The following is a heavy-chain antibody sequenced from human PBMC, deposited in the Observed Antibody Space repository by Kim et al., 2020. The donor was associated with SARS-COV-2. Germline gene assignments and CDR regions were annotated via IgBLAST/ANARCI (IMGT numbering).Heavy chain of an antibody. CDR1: GFTFSTYA. D-gene: IGHD6-19*01. V-gene: IGHV3-23*03. CDR3: ATTTSGWIFDY. Sequence: GGSLRLSCAASGFTFSTYAMSWVRQAPGMGLEWVSTIYSGGSSTFYADSVKGRFTISRDNSKNTLYLQINSLRAEDTAVYYCATTTSGWIFDYWGQGTMV. J-gene: IGHJ4*02. CDR2: IYSGGSST.